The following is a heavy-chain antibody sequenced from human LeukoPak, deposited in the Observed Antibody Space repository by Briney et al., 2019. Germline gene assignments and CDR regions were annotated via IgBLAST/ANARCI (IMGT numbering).Heavy chain of an antibody. CDR3: AKDSGAVAVGAFDI. CDR1: GFTFSSYA. V-gene: IGHV3-23*01. Sequence: GGSLRLSCAASGFTFSSYAMTWVRQALGKGLEWVSAISGGGGSTYYADSVKGRFTISRDNSKNTLSLQMNSLRAEDTAVYYCAKDSGAVAVGAFDIWGQGTMVTVSS. CDR2: ISGGGGST. D-gene: IGHD6-19*01. J-gene: IGHJ3*02.